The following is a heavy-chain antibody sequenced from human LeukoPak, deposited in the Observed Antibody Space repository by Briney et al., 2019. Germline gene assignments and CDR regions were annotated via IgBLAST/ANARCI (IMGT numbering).Heavy chain of an antibody. CDR1: GGSISNYNFY. D-gene: IGHD6-19*01. V-gene: IGHV4-39*01. Sequence: SETLSLTCTVSGGSISNYNFYWAWIRQPPGKGLEWIGSINYSGNTYLNLSLKNRVTISLDASKNQFSLRLNSVTAADTAVYFCAIPPPRRASGWYPFDSWGRGTLVTVSS. CDR3: AIPPPRRASGWYPFDS. J-gene: IGHJ4*02. CDR2: INYSGNT.